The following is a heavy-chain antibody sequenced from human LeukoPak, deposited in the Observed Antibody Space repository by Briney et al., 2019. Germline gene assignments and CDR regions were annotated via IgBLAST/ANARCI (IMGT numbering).Heavy chain of an antibody. D-gene: IGHD3-10*01. CDR1: GGSISSYY. CDR3: ARLVTFKSPADY. Sequence: ASETLSLTCTVSGGSISSYYWSWIRQPPGKGLEWIGYIYYSGSTNYNPSLKSRVTISVDTSKNQFSLKLSSVTAADTAVYYCARLVTFKSPADYWGQGTLVTVSS. V-gene: IGHV4-59*08. J-gene: IGHJ4*02. CDR2: IYYSGST.